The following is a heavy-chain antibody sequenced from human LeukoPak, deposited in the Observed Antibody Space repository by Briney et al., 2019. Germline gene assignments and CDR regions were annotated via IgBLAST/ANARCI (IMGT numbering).Heavy chain of an antibody. CDR2: MSPSGTT. CDR1: GDSVSSGNYY. V-gene: IGHV4-61*01. D-gene: IGHD3-22*01. CDR3: ARGQDDRSGTFDY. J-gene: IGHJ4*02. Sequence: PSGTLSLTCTVSGDSVSSGNYYLSWIRQPPGKGLDWITYMSPSGTTKYNPSLKSRVTTSVDTSRTQFSLRLSSVTAADTAVYYCARGQDDRSGTFDYWGQGILVTVCS.